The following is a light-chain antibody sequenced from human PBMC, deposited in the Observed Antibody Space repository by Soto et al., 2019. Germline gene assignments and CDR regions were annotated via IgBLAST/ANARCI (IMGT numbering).Light chain of an antibody. V-gene: IGKV3-20*01. CDR2: GAT. CDR3: QQYGRSATFT. Sequence: LTQSPSSLSASVGDRVTITCRASQGISSYLAWYQQKLGQAPRLLIYGATSRATGIPDRFSGSVSGTDFTLTISRLEPEDFAVYYCQQYGRSATFTFGPGTKVDIK. J-gene: IGKJ3*01. CDR1: QGISSY.